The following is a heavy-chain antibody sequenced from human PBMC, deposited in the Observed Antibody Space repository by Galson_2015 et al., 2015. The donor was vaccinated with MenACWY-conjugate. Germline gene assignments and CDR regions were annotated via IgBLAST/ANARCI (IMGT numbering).Heavy chain of an antibody. J-gene: IGHJ1*01. V-gene: IGHV1-18*01. CDR3: ARGPADHQEYFQH. CDR2: ISGYNGNT. D-gene: IGHD2-2*01. Sequence: SVKVSCKASGYTFSNYGISWVRQAPGQGLEWMGWISGYNGNTNYAQKFQGRVTMTRDTSTSTAYMELRSLRSDDTAVYYCARGPADHQEYFQHWGQGTLVTVSS. CDR1: GYTFSNYG.